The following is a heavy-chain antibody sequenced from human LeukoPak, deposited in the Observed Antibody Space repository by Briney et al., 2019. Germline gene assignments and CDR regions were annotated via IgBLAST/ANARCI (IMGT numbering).Heavy chain of an antibody. CDR1: GGSISSGSYD. CDR3: ARDEAHYDFWSGYYPWGDAFDI. Sequence: PSETLSLTCTGPGGSISSGSYDWSWLRQPAGMGLVWVGRIYTSGINNYNPSLKSRVTISVDTSKNQFSLKLSSVPAADTAVYYCARDEAHYDFWSGYYPWGDAFDIWGQGKMVTVSS. D-gene: IGHD3-3*01. J-gene: IGHJ3*02. CDR2: IYTSGIN. V-gene: IGHV4-61*02.